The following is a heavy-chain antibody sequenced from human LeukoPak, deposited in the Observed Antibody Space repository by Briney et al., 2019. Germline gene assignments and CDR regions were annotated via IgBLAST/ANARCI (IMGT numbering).Heavy chain of an antibody. CDR3: ARGRYYRLNNWFDP. CDR1: GGSISSGGYY. V-gene: IGHV4-61*09. Sequence: SETLSLTCTVSGGSISSGGYYWSWIRQPAGKGLEWIGHIYTSGSTNYNPSLKSRVTISVDTSKNQFSLKLSSVTAADTAVYYCARGRYYRLNNWFDPWGQGTLVTVSS. D-gene: IGHD2/OR15-2a*01. CDR2: IYTSGST. J-gene: IGHJ5*02.